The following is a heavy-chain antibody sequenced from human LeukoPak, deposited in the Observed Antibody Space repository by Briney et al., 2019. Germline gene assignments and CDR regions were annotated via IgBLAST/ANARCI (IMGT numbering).Heavy chain of an antibody. Sequence: ASVKVSCKVSGYTFIDYYMHWVQQAPGKGLEWMGLVDPEDGETIYAEKFQGRVTITADTSTDTAYMEPSSLRSEDTAVYYCATAWELPLFDYWGQGTLVTVSS. CDR3: ATAWELPLFDY. CDR1: GYTFIDYY. V-gene: IGHV1-69-2*01. CDR2: VDPEDGET. J-gene: IGHJ4*02. D-gene: IGHD1-26*01.